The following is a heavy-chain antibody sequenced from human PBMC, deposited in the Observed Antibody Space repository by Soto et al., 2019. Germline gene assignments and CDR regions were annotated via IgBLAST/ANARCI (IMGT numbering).Heavy chain of an antibody. CDR1: GFTFDDYA. CDR2: ISWNSGSI. CDR3: AKDFGMTTVTSGGGA. V-gene: IGHV3-9*01. D-gene: IGHD4-4*01. J-gene: IGHJ5*02. Sequence: EVQLVESGGGLVQPGRSLRLSCAASGFTFDDYAMHWVRQAPGKGLEWVSGISWNSGSIGYADSVKGRFTISRDNAKNSLYLQMNSLRAEDTALYYCAKDFGMTTVTSGGGAWGQGTLVTVSS.